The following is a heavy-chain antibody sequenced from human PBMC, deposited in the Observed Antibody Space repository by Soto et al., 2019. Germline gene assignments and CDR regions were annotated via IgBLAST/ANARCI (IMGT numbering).Heavy chain of an antibody. D-gene: IGHD1-1*01. CDR1: GFIFSSYW. V-gene: IGHV3-7*01. J-gene: IGHJ6*02. Sequence: EMQLVESGGDLVQPGGSPRLSCVASGFIFSSYWMSWVRQAPGKGLEWMANIKEDGSEKYYVDSVKGRFTISRDNAKNSLYLQMNGLRTEDTAVYYCAITPFNDMDVWGRGTTVTVSS. CDR2: IKEDGSEK. CDR3: AITPFNDMDV.